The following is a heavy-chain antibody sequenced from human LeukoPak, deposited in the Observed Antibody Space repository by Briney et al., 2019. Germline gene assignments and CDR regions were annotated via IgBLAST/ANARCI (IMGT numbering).Heavy chain of an antibody. CDR3: ATYSSSWPTNHYYYYYMDV. J-gene: IGHJ6*03. CDR1: GGTFSSYA. V-gene: IGHV1-69*06. Sequence: SVKVSCKASGGTFSSYAISWVRRAPGQGLEWMGGIIPIFGTANYAQKFQGRVTITADKSTSTAYMELSSLRSEDTAVYYCATYSSSWPTNHYYYYYMDVWGKGTTVTVSS. D-gene: IGHD6-13*01. CDR2: IIPIFGTA.